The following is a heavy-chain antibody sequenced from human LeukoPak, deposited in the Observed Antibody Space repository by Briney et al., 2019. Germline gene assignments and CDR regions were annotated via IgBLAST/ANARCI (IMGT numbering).Heavy chain of an antibody. CDR3: AQTITSPGELYHAFRV. CDR2: IYWNDDK. V-gene: IGHV2-5*01. CDR1: VFSLTTSGVG. D-gene: IGHD3-10*01. Sequence: SSPTLVKPTQTLTLTCSFSVFSLTTSGVGVAWIHQPPGKALNCLAVIYWNDDKRYSPSLRSRLTITKDTSKSQVVPTMTNMDPVDTATYYCAQTITSPGELYHAFRVWGQGTVVTVSS. J-gene: IGHJ3*01.